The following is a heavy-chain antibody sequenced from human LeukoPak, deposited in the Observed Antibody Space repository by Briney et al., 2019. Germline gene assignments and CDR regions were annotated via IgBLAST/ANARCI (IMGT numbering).Heavy chain of an antibody. D-gene: IGHD3-10*01. CDR3: ARDNPYGSGTDY. V-gene: IGHV4-39*07. CDR2: IYFSGRT. Sequence: PSETLSLTCNVSGGSISSSSYYWGWLRQPPGRGVEWLGSIYFSGRTYYNMSLKRRVNISIDTSKTQFSLKVNSVTAADTAVYYCARDNPYGSGTDYWGQGTLVTVSS. CDR1: GGSISSSSYY. J-gene: IGHJ4*02.